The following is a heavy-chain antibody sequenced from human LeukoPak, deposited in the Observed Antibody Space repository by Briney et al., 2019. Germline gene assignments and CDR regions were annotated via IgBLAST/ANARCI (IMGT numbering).Heavy chain of an antibody. Sequence: SETLSLTCTVSGGPISSYYWSWIRQPPGKGLEWIGYIYYSGSTNYNPSLKSRVTISVDTSKNQFSLKLSSVTAADTAVYYCARAIVVVRECWFDPWGQGTLVTVSS. CDR3: ARAIVVVRECWFDP. CDR1: GGPISSYY. D-gene: IGHD3-22*01. V-gene: IGHV4-59*08. J-gene: IGHJ5*02. CDR2: IYYSGST.